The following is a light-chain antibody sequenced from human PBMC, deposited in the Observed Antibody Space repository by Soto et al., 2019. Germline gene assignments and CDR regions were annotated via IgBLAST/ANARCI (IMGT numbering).Light chain of an antibody. CDR3: RTWDSSLSYV. Sequence: QSVLTQPASVSGSPGQSITISCTGTSSDVGSYNLVSWYQQHPGKAPKLMIYEVSKRPSGVSNRLSGSKSGTSATLGITGLQTGDEADYYCRTWDSSLSYVFGTGTKVTVL. J-gene: IGLJ1*01. CDR1: SSDVGSYNL. CDR2: EVS. V-gene: IGLV2-14*02.